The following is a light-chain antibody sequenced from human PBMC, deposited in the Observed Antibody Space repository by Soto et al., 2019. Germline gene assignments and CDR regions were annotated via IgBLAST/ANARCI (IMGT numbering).Light chain of an antibody. V-gene: IGKV3D-20*02. Sequence: EIVLTQSPGTLSLSPGERATLSCRASQSVSSSYLAWYQQKPGQAPRLLIYDASNRATGIPARFTGSGSGTDFNLTISTLEPEDFAVYYCQQRQYWPPIPFGQGTRLEIK. J-gene: IGKJ5*01. CDR1: QSVSSSY. CDR3: QQRQYWPPIP. CDR2: DAS.